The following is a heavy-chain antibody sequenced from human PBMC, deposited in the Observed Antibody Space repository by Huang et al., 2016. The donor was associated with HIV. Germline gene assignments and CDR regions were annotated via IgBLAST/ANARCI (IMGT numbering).Heavy chain of an antibody. J-gene: IGHJ2*01. CDR2: INDNGYT. D-gene: IGHD6-13*01. CDR3: ARASWYEPRSWYFGL. V-gene: IGHV4-34*01. Sequence: QVQLQQWGAGLLKPSETLSLTCAVYGGSVSAHYWSWIRQPPGKGLEWIAEINDNGYTNYNPSLKSRVTIAVHTSRNQFSLKLNSVTAADAAVYYCARASWYEPRSWYFGLWGRGTLVTVSS. CDR1: GGSVSAHY.